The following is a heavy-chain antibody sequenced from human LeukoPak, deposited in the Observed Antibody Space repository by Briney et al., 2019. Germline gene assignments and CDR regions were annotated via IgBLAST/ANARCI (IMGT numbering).Heavy chain of an antibody. CDR2: FYTSGST. CDR3: ATSSLIPNCSVYICYSRDTFDI. CDR1: GGSISSYY. Sequence: KPSETLSLTRAVSGGSISSYYWSWLRQPAGKGLEYIGRFYTSGSTNYNPSLQSRVIMSVDTSKNQFSLKLTSVTAADTAVCYCATSSLIPNCSVYICYSRDTFDIWGQGTMVTVSS. D-gene: IGHD2-15*01. V-gene: IGHV4-4*07. J-gene: IGHJ3*02.